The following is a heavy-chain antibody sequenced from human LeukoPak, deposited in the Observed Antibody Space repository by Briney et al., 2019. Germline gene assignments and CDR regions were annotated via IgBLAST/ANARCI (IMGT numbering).Heavy chain of an antibody. CDR3: ARDSSLWIVFDY. CDR2: ISAYNGNT. D-gene: IGHD2-15*01. V-gene: IGHV1-18*01. Sequence: ASVKVSCKASGYTFTSYGNSWVRQAPGQGLEWMGWISAYNGNTNYAQKLQGRVTMTTDTSTSTAYMELRSLRSDDTAVYYCARDSSLWIVFDYWGQGTLVTVSS. CDR1: GYTFTSYG. J-gene: IGHJ4*02.